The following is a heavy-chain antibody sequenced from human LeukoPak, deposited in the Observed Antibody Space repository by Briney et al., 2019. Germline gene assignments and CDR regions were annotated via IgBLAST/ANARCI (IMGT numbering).Heavy chain of an antibody. D-gene: IGHD3-10*01. CDR3: ARDYYGSGRAIVFDI. CDR1: GFTFSSYA. J-gene: IGHJ3*02. V-gene: IGHV4-30-2*01. Sequence: LRLSCAASGFTFSSYAMSWVRQAPGKGLEWIGYIYHSGSTYYNPSLKSRVTISVDTSKNRFSLKLSSVTAADTAVYYCARDYYGSGRAIVFDIWGQGTMVTVSS. CDR2: IYHSGST.